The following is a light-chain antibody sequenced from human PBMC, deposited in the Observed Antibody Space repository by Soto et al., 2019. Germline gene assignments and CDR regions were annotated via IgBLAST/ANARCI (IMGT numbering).Light chain of an antibody. CDR2: DAS. V-gene: IGKV3-11*01. J-gene: IGKJ1*01. CDR1: QTIPRNF. Sequence: EIVLTQSPDTLSFSPGEKATLSCRASQTIPRNFLAWFQQKPGQAPRLLIYDASNRATGIPARFSGSGSGTDFTLTISSLEPEDFAVYYCQQRSDWPRTFGQGTKVDIK. CDR3: QQRSDWPRT.